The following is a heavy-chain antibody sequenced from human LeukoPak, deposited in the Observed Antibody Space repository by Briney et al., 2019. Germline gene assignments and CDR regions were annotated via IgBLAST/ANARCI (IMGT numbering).Heavy chain of an antibody. CDR3: ARASAINVFWRNYYAHNDY. V-gene: IGHV1-2*02. Sequence: ASVKVSCKASGYTFTGYYINWVPQAPGQGLEWMGWINPNNGITNYAQKFQGRVTMTRDTSITTVYMELSSLRSDDTAIYYCARASAINVFWRNYYAHNDYWGQGTLVTVSS. J-gene: IGHJ4*02. CDR2: INPNNGIT. D-gene: IGHD3-3*01. CDR1: GYTFTGYY.